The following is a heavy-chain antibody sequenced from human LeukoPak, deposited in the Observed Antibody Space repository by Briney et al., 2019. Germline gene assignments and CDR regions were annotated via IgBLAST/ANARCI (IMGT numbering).Heavy chain of an antibody. D-gene: IGHD3-3*01. V-gene: IGHV3-23*01. CDR2: ISGSGGST. J-gene: IGHJ6*02. CDR3: ARLTSGNGLDV. Sequence: GGSLRLSCAAAGFTFSSYAMSWVRQAPGKGLEWVSAISGSGGSTYYADSVKGRFIISRDNSKNTLLFQMNSLRAEDTAVYYCARLTSGNGLDVWGRGTTVTVS. CDR1: GFTFSSYA.